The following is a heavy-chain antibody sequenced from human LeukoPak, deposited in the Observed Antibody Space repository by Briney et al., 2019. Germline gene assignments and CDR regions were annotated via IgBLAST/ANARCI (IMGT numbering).Heavy chain of an antibody. Sequence: PSETLSLTCTVSGGSISSYYWSWIRQPPGKGLEWIGYIYYSGSTNYNPSLKGRVTISVDTSKNQFSLKLSSVTAADTAVYYCARCGSGPRHYYYHYMDVWGKGTTVTVSS. J-gene: IGHJ6*03. CDR2: IYYSGST. CDR3: ARCGSGPRHYYYHYMDV. CDR1: GGSISSYY. D-gene: IGHD6-19*01. V-gene: IGHV4-59*01.